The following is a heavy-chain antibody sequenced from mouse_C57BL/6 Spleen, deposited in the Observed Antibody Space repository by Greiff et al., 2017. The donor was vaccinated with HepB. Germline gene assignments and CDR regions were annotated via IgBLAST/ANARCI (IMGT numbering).Heavy chain of an antibody. D-gene: IGHD1-1*01. CDR1: GFTFSSYA. CDR2: ISDGGSYT. CDR3: SRALGSSYWYSDV. Sequence: EVKLVESGGGLVKPGGSLKLSCAASGFTFSSYAMSWVRQTPEKRLEWVATISDGGSYTYYPDNVKGRFTISRDNAKNNLYLQMSHLKSEDTAMYYCSRALGSSYWYSDVWGTGTTVTVSS. V-gene: IGHV5-4*03. J-gene: IGHJ1*03.